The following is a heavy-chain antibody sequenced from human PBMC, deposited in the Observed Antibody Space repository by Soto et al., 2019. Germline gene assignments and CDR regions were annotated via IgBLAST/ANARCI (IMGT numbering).Heavy chain of an antibody. Sequence: GESLKISCKGSGYSFTSYWISWVRQMPGKGLEWMGRIDPSDSYTNYSPSFQGHVTISADKSISTAYLQWSSLKASDTAMYYCARLYRRPRVNPYYYYGMDVWGQGTTVTVSS. V-gene: IGHV5-10-1*01. CDR3: ARLYRRPRVNPYYYYGMDV. D-gene: IGHD3-16*02. J-gene: IGHJ6*02. CDR2: IDPSDSYT. CDR1: GYSFTSYW.